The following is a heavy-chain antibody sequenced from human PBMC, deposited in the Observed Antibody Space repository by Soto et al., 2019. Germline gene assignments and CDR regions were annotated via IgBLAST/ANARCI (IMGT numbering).Heavy chain of an antibody. CDR2: IYHSGST. D-gene: IGHD3-9*01. Sequence: QVQLQESGPGLVKPSGTLSLTCAVSGGSISSSNWWSWVRQPPGKGLEWIGEIYHSGSTNYNPSLKSRVTVSVDKSKNQFSLKLGSLTAADTAVYYCATEYYDILTGYYGHDAFDIWGQGTMVTVSS. J-gene: IGHJ3*02. CDR1: GGSISSSNW. CDR3: ATEYYDILTGYYGHDAFDI. V-gene: IGHV4-4*02.